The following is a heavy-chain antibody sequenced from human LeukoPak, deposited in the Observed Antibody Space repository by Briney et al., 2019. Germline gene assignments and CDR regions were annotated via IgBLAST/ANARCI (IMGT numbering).Heavy chain of an antibody. Sequence: GGSLRLSCAASGFTFSSYGMHWVRQAPGKGLEWVAFIRYDGSNKYYADSVKGRFTISRDNSKNTLYLQMNSLRAEDTAVYYCAKLGSPFGEISWYYFDYWGQGTLVTVSS. V-gene: IGHV3-30*02. J-gene: IGHJ4*02. D-gene: IGHD3-10*01. CDR2: IRYDGSNK. CDR1: GFTFSSYG. CDR3: AKLGSPFGEISWYYFDY.